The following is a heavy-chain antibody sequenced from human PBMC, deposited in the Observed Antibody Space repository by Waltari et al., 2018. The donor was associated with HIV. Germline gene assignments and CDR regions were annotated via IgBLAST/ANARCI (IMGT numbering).Heavy chain of an antibody. Sequence: EVQLVESGGDLVQPAGSLRLSCAASGFTFGTYWMSWVRQAPGRGLEWVATIKEDGSERYYLEFAKGRFTVSRDNAKKSLYLQMNSLRDEDTAVYYCVRDKIDGATSGSTLDSWGQGTEVTVSS. D-gene: IGHD1-26*01. CDR1: GFTFGTYW. CDR2: IKEDGSER. J-gene: IGHJ5*01. CDR3: VRDKIDGATSGSTLDS. V-gene: IGHV3-7*01.